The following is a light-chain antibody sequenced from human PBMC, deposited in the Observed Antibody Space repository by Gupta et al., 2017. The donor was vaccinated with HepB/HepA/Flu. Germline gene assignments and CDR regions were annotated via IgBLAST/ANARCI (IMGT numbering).Light chain of an antibody. CDR1: SSDVGGYDY. V-gene: IGLV2-14*03. Sequence: QFTLTQPASFSCSPGRSTPFSCTGTSSDVGGYDYFSWYQHHPGKAPKLMIYDVNNRPPGGSHHCSGAKTGNTASLIIAGLQAEDEADDYCSSYTGSSTDVFGTGTKVTVL. J-gene: IGLJ1*01. CDR3: SSYTGSSTDV. CDR2: DVN.